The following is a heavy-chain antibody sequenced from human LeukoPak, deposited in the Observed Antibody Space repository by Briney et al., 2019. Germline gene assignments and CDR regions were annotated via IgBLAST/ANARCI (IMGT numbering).Heavy chain of an antibody. D-gene: IGHD3-22*01. CDR3: ARDRSYYDSSGDLGYYFDY. Sequence: PSETLSLTCAVYGGSFSGYYWSWIRQPPGKGLEWIGEINHSGSTNYNPSLKSRVTISVDTSKNQFSLKLSSVTAADTAVYYCARDRSYYDSSGDLGYYFDYWGQGTLVTVSS. CDR2: INHSGST. CDR1: GGSFSGYY. V-gene: IGHV4-34*01. J-gene: IGHJ4*02.